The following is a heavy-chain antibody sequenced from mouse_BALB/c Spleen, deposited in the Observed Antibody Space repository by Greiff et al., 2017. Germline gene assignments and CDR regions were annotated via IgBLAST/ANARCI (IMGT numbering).Heavy chain of an antibody. Sequence: EVKLVESGGGLVQPGGSLKLSCAASGFTFSSYGMSWVRQTPDKRLELVATINSNGGSTYYPDSVKGRFTISRDNAKNTLYLQMSSLKSEDTAMYYCARDRDFPSPYYAMDYWGQGTSVTVSS. CDR1: GFTFSSYG. D-gene: IGHD3-1*01. CDR3: ARDRDFPSPYYAMDY. CDR2: INSNGGST. V-gene: IGHV5-6-3*01. J-gene: IGHJ4*01.